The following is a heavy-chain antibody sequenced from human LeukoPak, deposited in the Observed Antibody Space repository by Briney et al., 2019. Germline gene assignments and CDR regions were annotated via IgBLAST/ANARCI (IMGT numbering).Heavy chain of an antibody. CDR3: ARDWDGYGGFFDY. Sequence: KPGGSLRLSCAASGFTFSSYSMNWVRQAPGKGLEWVSSISSSSTYIHYADSVKGRFTISRDNAKNLLYLQMNSLRAEDTAVYYCARDWDGYGGFFDYWGQGTLVTVSS. CDR1: GFTFSSYS. CDR2: ISSSSTYI. V-gene: IGHV3-21*01. D-gene: IGHD5-24*01. J-gene: IGHJ4*02.